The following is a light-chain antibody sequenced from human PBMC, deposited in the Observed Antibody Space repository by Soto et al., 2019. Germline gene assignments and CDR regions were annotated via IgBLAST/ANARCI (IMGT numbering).Light chain of an antibody. CDR1: SSDVGGYNY. CDR2: EVS. V-gene: IGLV2-14*01. Sequence: QSALTQPASVSGSPGQSITISCTGTSSDVGGYNYVSWYQQHPGKTPKLMIYEVSNRHSGVSNRFSGSKSGNTASLTISGLQAEDEADYYCSSYTSSSHVVFGGGTQLTVL. CDR3: SSYTSSSHVV. J-gene: IGLJ2*01.